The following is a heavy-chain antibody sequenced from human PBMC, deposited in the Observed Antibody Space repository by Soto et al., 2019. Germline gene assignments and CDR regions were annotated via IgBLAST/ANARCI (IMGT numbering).Heavy chain of an antibody. CDR2: IYAGTIT. J-gene: IGHJ4*02. Sequence: PGGALRLSSAVAVITVCSYYMSWVRQAAGKGLEWVSVIYAGTITYYADSVKGRFTIYRDNSKNTLNLEMNSLRVEDTAVYYCARIPYDYSGTIFDYRGQRTSVPASP. CDR1: VITVCSYY. CDR3: ARIPYDYSGTIFDY. D-gene: IGHD3-22*01. V-gene: IGHV3-53*01.